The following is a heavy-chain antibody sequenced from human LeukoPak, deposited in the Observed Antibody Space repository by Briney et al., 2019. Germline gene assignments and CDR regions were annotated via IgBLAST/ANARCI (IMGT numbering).Heavy chain of an antibody. V-gene: IGHV5-51*01. CDR1: EDTFISHW. CDR2: IYPSDSDT. J-gene: IGHJ3*02. Sequence: GESLKISCQASEDTFISHWIGWVRQMPAKRLEWMGIIYPSDSDTRYSASFEGRATISVDRSINTAYLQWSSLRASDTAMYYCARYGRSGAYSHGFDMWGQGTMVTVSS. CDR3: ARYGRSGAYSHGFDM. D-gene: IGHD3-10*01.